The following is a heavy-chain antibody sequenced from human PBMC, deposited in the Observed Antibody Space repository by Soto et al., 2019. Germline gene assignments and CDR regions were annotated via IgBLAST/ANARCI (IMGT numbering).Heavy chain of an antibody. V-gene: IGHV1-69*08. J-gene: IGHJ6*03. D-gene: IGHD2-15*01. Sequence: QVQLVQSGAEVKKPGSSVKVSCKASGGTFSSYTISWVRQAPGQGLEWMGRIIPILGIANYAQKFQGRVTITADKATSTAYMELSSLRAEDTAVYYCARDRCSGGSCYLYYYYMDVWGKGTTVTVSS. CDR3: ARDRCSGGSCYLYYYYMDV. CDR1: GGTFSSYT. CDR2: IIPILGIA.